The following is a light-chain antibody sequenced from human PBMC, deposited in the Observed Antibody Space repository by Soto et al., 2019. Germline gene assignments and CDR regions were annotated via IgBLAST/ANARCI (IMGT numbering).Light chain of an antibody. V-gene: IGKV3-20*01. CDR3: QQDGSSPLS. CDR2: AAS. Sequence: EIELTQSPCTLSSSPGERATLSCRASQSVSSTFLAWYQQKPGQAPRLLIYAASSRATGIPDRFSGSGSGTDFTLTISRLEPEDFAVYYCQQDGSSPLSFGPGTKVDIK. CDR1: QSVSSTF. J-gene: IGKJ3*01.